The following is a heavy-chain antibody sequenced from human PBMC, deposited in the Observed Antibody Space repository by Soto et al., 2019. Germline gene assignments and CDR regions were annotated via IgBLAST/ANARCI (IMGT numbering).Heavy chain of an antibody. D-gene: IGHD3-3*02. V-gene: IGHV4-4*02. CDR1: GDSIKSSHW. Sequence: PSETLSVNCSASGDSIKSSHWWNWVRQPPEKGLEWIGQISHSGSTTYNPSLTSRVTISVDKSKNHFSLKLTSVTAADTAVYYCAARHFWSRPWTDRRLDYWGQGTLVTVSS. CDR2: ISHSGST. J-gene: IGHJ4*02. CDR3: AARHFWSRPWTDRRLDY.